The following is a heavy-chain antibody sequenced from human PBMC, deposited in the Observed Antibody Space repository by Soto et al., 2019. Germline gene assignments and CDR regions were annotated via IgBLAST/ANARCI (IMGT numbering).Heavy chain of an antibody. CDR3: ATTMVRGVIIFDY. J-gene: IGHJ4*02. CDR2: IYYSGST. Sequence: TLSLTCTVSGGSFSSGGYYWSWIRQHPGKGLEWIGYIYYSGSTYYNPSLKSRVTISVDTSKNQFSLKLSSVTAADTAVYYCATTMVRGVIIFDYWGQGTLVTVSS. D-gene: IGHD3-10*01. CDR1: GGSFSSGGYY. V-gene: IGHV4-31*03.